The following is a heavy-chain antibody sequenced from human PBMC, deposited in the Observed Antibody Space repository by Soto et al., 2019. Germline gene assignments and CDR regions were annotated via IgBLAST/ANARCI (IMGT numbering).Heavy chain of an antibody. CDR1: GFTFDDYA. V-gene: IGHV3-9*01. D-gene: IGHD1-26*01. CDR2: ISWNGKEI. CDR3: VKDSSWEPRILDF. Sequence: AQLVESGGGLEQPGRSLRLSCAGSGFTFDDYALHWVRQVPRKGLEWVSGISWNGKEIGYADSVKGRFIVSRDNAKNSLYLQLNSLRVEDTALYFCVKDSSWEPRILDFWGQGTRVTVSS. J-gene: IGHJ3*01.